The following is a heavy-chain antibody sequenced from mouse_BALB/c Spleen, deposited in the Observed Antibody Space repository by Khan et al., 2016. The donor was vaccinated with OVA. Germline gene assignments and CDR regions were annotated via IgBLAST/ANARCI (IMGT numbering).Heavy chain of an antibody. CDR1: GFNIKDTY. J-gene: IGHJ4*01. CDR3: TRTEIHYYGSYAMDY. V-gene: IGHV14-3*02. CDR2: IDPEFGNT. D-gene: IGHD1-2*01. Sequence: VQLKQSGAELVKPGASVKLSCTASGFNIKDTYIHWVKQRPEQGLEWIGRIDPEFGNTKYDPKFQDKATIIADTSSNTAYLHLSSLTSEDTAVYSCTRTEIHYYGSYAMDYWGQGTSVTVSS.